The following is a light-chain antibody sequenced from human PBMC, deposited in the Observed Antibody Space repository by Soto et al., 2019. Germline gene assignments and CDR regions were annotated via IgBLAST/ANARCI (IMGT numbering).Light chain of an antibody. J-gene: IGLJ3*02. CDR2: EVS. V-gene: IGLV2-14*01. CDR1: GSDIGYYNY. CDR3: SSYTSASTWV. Sequence: QPASVSGSPGQSITISCTGTGSDIGYYNYVSWYQQHPGEAPKLMIYEVSNRPSGISNRFSGSKSGNTASLTISGLQAEDEADYFCSSYTSASTWVFGGGTKVTVL.